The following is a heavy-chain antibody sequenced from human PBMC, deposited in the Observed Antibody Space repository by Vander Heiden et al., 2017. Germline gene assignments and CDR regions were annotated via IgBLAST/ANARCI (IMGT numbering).Heavy chain of an antibody. CDR3: APHVRFGTQAFDY. D-gene: IGHD3-10*01. V-gene: IGHV3-23*01. CDR1: GFTFSSYA. CDR2: ITGSGGYT. J-gene: IGHJ4*02. Sequence: EVQLLESGGGLVQPGGSLSLSCAASGFTFSSYAMSWVRQAPGKGLEWVSTITGSGGYTYYADSVKGRFTISRDNSKNTLFLQLNSLRAEDTAVYYCAPHVRFGTQAFDYWSQGALVTVSS.